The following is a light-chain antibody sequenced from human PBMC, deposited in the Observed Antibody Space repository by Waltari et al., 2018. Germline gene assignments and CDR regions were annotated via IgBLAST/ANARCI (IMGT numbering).Light chain of an antibody. J-gene: IGLJ1*01. CDR3: SSYAGSSTLYV. Sequence: QSALTQPASVSGSPGQSITISCTGTSSDVGSYNLVSWYQQHPGKAPKLMIYEGSKRPSGVSNRCSGSKSCNTASLTISGLQAEYEADYFCSSYAGSSTLYVFGTGTKVTVL. CDR2: EGS. V-gene: IGLV2-23*01. CDR1: SSDVGSYNL.